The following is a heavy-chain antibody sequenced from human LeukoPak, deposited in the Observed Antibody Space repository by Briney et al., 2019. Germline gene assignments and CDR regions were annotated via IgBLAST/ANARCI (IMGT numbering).Heavy chain of an antibody. CDR2: IYHSGST. Sequence: SETLSLTCTVSGYSISSGYYWGWIRQPPGKGLEWIGSIYHSGSTYYNPSLKSRVTISVDTSKNQFSLKLSSVTAADTAVYYCARLRTVGVARAYLGQGTLGTVSS. J-gene: IGHJ4*02. D-gene: IGHD1-26*01. CDR1: GYSISSGYY. V-gene: IGHV4-38-2*02. CDR3: ARLRTVGVARAY.